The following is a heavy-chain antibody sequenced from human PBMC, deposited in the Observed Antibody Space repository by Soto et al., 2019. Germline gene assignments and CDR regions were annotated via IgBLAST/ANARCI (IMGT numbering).Heavy chain of an antibody. CDR1: GGSISSGGYY. J-gene: IGHJ6*02. CDR3: ARDRFYSGYDYYGMDV. D-gene: IGHD1-26*01. CDR2: IYYSGST. Sequence: SETLSLTCTVSGGSISSGGYYWSWIRQHPGKGLEWIGYIYYSGSTYYNPSLKSRVTISVDTSKNQFSLKLSSVTAADTAVYYCARDRFYSGYDYYGMDVWGQGTTVTVSS. V-gene: IGHV4-31*03.